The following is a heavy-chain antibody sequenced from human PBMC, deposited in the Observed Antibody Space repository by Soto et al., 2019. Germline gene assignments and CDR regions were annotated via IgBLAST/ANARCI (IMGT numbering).Heavy chain of an antibody. CDR1: GGSISSDSHY. J-gene: IGHJ4*02. Sequence: SETLSLACTVSGGSISSDSHYWCWLRQPPGKGLEWIGSMLYTGTTNYNPSLKSRVMTSVETSKSQFSLKLSSLTAADTAVYYCARLIRLGLAPRFDYWGQGILVTVSS. CDR3: ARLIRLGLAPRFDY. D-gene: IGHD6-6*01. V-gene: IGHV4-39*01. CDR2: MLYTGTT.